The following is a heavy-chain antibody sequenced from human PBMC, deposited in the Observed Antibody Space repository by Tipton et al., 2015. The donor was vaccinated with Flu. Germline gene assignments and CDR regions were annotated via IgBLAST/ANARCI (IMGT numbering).Heavy chain of an antibody. CDR3: AREWDI. Sequence: RSLRLSCTASGFTFTNYGMHWVRQAPGKGLEWVAFIRYDGSNKYYADSVKGRFTISRDNSKNTLYLQMNSLRAEDTALYYCAREWDIWGQGTMVTVSS. CDR2: IRYDGSNK. J-gene: IGHJ3*02. CDR1: GFTFTNYG. V-gene: IGHV3-33*01.